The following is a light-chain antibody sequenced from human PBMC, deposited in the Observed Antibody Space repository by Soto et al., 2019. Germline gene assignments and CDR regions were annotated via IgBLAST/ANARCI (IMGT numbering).Light chain of an antibody. J-gene: IGKJ1*01. CDR1: QSITDW. Sequence: DIQMTQSPSTLSASVGDRVTITCRASQSITDWLAWYQQKAGKAPNLLIYRASNLESGVPSRFSGSGFGTEFTLTISSLQPDDFATYYCQQYHGTFGQGTKVEMK. V-gene: IGKV1-5*03. CDR2: RAS. CDR3: QQYHGT.